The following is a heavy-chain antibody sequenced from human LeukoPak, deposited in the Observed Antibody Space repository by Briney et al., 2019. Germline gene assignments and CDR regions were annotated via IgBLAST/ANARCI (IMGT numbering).Heavy chain of an antibody. J-gene: IGHJ5*02. CDR1: GGSISSYY. CDR3: AREGDYSSSWNNWFDP. D-gene: IGHD6-13*01. Sequence: PSETLSLTCTVSGGSISSYYWSWIRQPPGKGLEWIGYIYYSGSTNYNPSLKSRVTISVDTSKNQFSLKLSSVTAADTAVYYCAREGDYSSSWNNWFDPWGQGTLVTVSS. CDR2: IYYSGST. V-gene: IGHV4-59*01.